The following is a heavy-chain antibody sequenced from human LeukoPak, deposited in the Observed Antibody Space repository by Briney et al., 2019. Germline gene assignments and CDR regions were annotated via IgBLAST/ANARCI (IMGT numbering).Heavy chain of an antibody. CDR3: VRGRKRYVGLAAADFDY. Sequence: ASVKVSRKASGYTFTSYDINWVRQATGQGLEWMGWMNPNSGNTGYTQKLQGRVTMTRNTSISTAYMELSSLRSEDTAVYYCVRGRKRYVGLAAADFDYWGQGTLVTVSS. CDR1: GYTFTSYD. J-gene: IGHJ4*02. V-gene: IGHV1-8*01. CDR2: MNPNSGNT. D-gene: IGHD6-13*01.